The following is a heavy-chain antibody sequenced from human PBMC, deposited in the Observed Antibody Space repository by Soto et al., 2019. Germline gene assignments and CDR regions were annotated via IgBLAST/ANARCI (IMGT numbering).Heavy chain of an antibody. Sequence: QVQLVESGGGVVQPGRPLRLSCAASGFTFSSYGMHWVRQAPGKGLEWVAVISDDGSNKYYADSVKGRFTISRDNSKNTLYLQMNSLRAEDTAVYYCAKDVDSAMVWWRALPDYWGQGTLVTVSS. CDR1: GFTFSSYG. J-gene: IGHJ4*02. D-gene: IGHD5-18*01. V-gene: IGHV3-30*18. CDR2: ISDDGSNK. CDR3: AKDVDSAMVWWRALPDY.